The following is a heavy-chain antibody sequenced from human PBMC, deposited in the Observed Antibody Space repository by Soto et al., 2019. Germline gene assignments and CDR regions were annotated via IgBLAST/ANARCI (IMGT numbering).Heavy chain of an antibody. CDR1: GYSFTSDG. CDR3: ARGLFSSSWDQIIPTAFAY. D-gene: IGHD6-13*01. J-gene: IGHJ4*02. V-gene: IGHV1-18*01. Sequence: ASSVKGYWKAAGYSFTSDGSSCVRQAPGQGLEWMGWISAYNGNTNYAQKLQGRVTMTTDTSTSTAYMELRSLRSDDTAVYYCARGLFSSSWDQIIPTAFAYWGQGTLVTVSS. CDR2: ISAYNGNT.